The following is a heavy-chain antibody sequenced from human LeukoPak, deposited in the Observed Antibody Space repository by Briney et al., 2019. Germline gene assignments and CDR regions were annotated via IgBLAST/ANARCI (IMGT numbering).Heavy chain of an antibody. CDR3: ARSRGSSGGPFDP. CDR1: SGSISGSTYY. J-gene: IGHJ5*02. V-gene: IGHV4-39*01. CDR2: MYYSGST. Sequence: PSETLSLTCTVSSGSISGSTYYWGWSRQPPGKGLEWIGSMYYSGSTYYNPSLKSRVTISADTSKNQFSLKLTSVTAADTAVYYCARSRGSSGGPFDPWGQGTLVTVSS. D-gene: IGHD2-15*01.